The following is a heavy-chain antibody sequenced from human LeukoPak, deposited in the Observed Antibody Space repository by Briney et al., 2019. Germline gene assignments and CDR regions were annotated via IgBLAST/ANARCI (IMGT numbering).Heavy chain of an antibody. J-gene: IGHJ4*02. D-gene: IGHD5-18*01. V-gene: IGHV4-59*12. CDR3: ARDICGYNYGCFDS. CDR2: ISYSGST. Sequence: SETLSLTCTVSGGSISTYYWSWIRQPPGKGLEWIGYISYSGSTNYNPSLKSRVTISVDTSKNQFSLNLSSVTAADTAVYYCARDICGYNYGCFDSWGQGTLVTVSS. CDR1: GGSISTYY.